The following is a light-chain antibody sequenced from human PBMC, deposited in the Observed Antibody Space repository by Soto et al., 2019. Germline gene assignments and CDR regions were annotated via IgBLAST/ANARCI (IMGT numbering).Light chain of an antibody. V-gene: IGLV1-44*01. Sequence: QSVLTQPPSASGTPGQRVTISCSGSSSNIGSNTVNWYQQLPGTAPKLLIYSNNQRPSGVPDRFSGSKSGTSASLAISGLKSEDEAYYYCAAWDDTLNGLYVFGTGTKLTVL. CDR2: SNN. CDR3: AAWDDTLNGLYV. CDR1: SSNIGSNT. J-gene: IGLJ1*01.